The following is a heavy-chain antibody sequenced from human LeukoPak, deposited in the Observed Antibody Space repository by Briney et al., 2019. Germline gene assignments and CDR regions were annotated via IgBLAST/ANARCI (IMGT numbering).Heavy chain of an antibody. Sequence: PGGSLRLSCAASGFTVRGNYMTWVRQAPGRGLEWVSLIYAGGTTYYPDAVKGRFTISRDNSRNTLYLQMNSLRAEDTAVYYCARSLYDILTGYYSGNWFDPWGQGTLVTVSS. CDR2: IYAGGTT. J-gene: IGHJ5*02. D-gene: IGHD3-9*01. CDR1: GFTVRGNY. CDR3: ARSLYDILTGYYSGNWFDP. V-gene: IGHV3-53*01.